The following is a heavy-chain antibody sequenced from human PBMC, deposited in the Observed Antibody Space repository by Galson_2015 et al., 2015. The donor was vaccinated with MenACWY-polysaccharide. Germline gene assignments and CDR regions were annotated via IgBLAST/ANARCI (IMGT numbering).Heavy chain of an antibody. Sequence: SETLSLTCTVSGGSISSSSYYWGWLRQPPGKGLEWIGSIYYSGSTYYNPSLKSRVTISVDTSKNQFSLKLSSVTAADTAVYYCAYSSGWYSQNGMDVWGQGTTVTVSS. J-gene: IGHJ6*02. CDR2: IYYSGST. V-gene: IGHV4-39*07. CDR3: AYSSGWYSQNGMDV. D-gene: IGHD6-19*01. CDR1: GGSISSSSYY.